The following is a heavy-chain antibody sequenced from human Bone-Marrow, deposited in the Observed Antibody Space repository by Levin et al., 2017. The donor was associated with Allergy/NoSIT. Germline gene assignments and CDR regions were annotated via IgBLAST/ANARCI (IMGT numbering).Heavy chain of an antibody. CDR3: ARDRRIAARRFDP. V-gene: IGHV1-46*01. J-gene: IGHJ5*02. Sequence: ASVKVSCKASGYTFTSYYMHWVRQAPGQGLEWIGIINPSGGSTSYAQKFQGRVTMTRDTSTSTVYMELSSLRSEDTAVYYCARDRRIAARRFDPWGQGTLVTVSS. D-gene: IGHD6-6*01. CDR1: GYTFTSYY. CDR2: INPSGGST.